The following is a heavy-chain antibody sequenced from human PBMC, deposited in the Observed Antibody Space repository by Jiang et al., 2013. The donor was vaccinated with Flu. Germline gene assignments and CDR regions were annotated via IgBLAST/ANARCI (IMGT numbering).Heavy chain of an antibody. CDR3: ARDLVVRGYYYGMDV. V-gene: IGHV4-31*02. Sequence: IYYSGSTYYNPSLKSRVTISVDTSKNQFSLKLSSVTAADTAVYYCARDLVVRGYYYGMDVWGQGTTVTVSS. D-gene: IGHD3-10*01. J-gene: IGHJ6*02. CDR2: IYYSGST.